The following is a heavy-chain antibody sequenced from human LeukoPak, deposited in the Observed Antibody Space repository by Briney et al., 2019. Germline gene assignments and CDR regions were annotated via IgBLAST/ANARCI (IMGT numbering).Heavy chain of an antibody. CDR1: GGSFIGYY. CDR3: ARHGNIVVVPAAKGFDY. V-gene: IGHV4-59*05. Sequence: SETLSLTRAVSGGSFIGYYWSWIRQPPGKGLEWIGSIYYSGNDYYHPSLKSRVTISVDTSKNHFSLKLSSVTAADTAVYYCARHGNIVVVPAAKGFDYWGQGTLVTASS. J-gene: IGHJ4*02. CDR2: IYYSGND. D-gene: IGHD2-2*01.